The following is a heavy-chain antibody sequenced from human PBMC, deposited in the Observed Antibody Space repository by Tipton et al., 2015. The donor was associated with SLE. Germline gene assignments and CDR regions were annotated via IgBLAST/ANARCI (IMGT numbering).Heavy chain of an antibody. D-gene: IGHD6-13*01. CDR2: IYYSGST. J-gene: IGHJ4*02. Sequence: TLSLTCTVSGGSVSSGSYYWSWIRQPPGKGLEWIGYIYYSGSTNYNPSLKSRVTISVDTSKNQFSLKLSSVAAADTAVYYCAREDPRAAGFDYWGQGTLVTVSS. CDR1: GGSVSSGSYY. CDR3: AREDPRAAGFDY. V-gene: IGHV4-61*01.